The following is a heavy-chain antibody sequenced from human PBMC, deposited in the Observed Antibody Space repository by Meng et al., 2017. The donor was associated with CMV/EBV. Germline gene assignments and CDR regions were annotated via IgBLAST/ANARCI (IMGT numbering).Heavy chain of an antibody. CDR2: IYSGGST. D-gene: IGHD5-24*01. Sequence: GQVVEFGGGLVQPGGSLRLSCAASGFTVSSNYMSWVRQAPGKGLEWVSVIYSGGSTYYADSVKGRFTISRDNSKNTLYLQMNSLRAEDTAVYYCAREGDGYDKAPYWGQGTLVTVSS. CDR1: GFTVSSNY. J-gene: IGHJ4*02. V-gene: IGHV3-66*01. CDR3: AREGDGYDKAPY.